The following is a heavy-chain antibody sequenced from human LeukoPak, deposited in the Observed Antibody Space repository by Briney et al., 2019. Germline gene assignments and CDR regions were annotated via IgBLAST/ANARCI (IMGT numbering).Heavy chain of an antibody. CDR1: GDSVSSNSAT. CDR2: TYCRSKWSN. V-gene: IGHV6-1*01. CDR3: AREWEDSSGWYYFDH. D-gene: IGHD6-19*01. Sequence: SQTLSLTCAISGDSVSSNSATWNWIGQSPSRGLEWLGRTYCRSKWSNAYAISVKSRIVINPDTSKNQFSLQLNSVTPEDTGVYYCAREWEDSSGWYYFDHWGQGTLVTVSS. J-gene: IGHJ4*02.